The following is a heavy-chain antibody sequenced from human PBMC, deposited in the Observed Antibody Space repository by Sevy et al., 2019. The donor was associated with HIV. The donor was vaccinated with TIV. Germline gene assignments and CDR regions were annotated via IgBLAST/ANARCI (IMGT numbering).Heavy chain of an antibody. J-gene: IGHJ4*02. CDR2: ISDDSRYI. Sequence: GGSLRLSCAASGFTFRTYSMNWVRQAPGKGLEWLSSISDDSRYIYYSDSVKGRFTISRANAKNFLFLQMNNPRVEDTAIYYCARDFTVFGVVSGIDYWGQGNLVTVSS. CDR1: GFTFRTYS. V-gene: IGHV3-21*04. CDR3: ARDFTVFGVVSGIDY. D-gene: IGHD3-3*01.